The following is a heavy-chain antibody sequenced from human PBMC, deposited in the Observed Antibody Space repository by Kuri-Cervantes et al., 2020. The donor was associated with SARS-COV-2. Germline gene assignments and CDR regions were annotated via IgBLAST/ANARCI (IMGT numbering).Heavy chain of an antibody. J-gene: IGHJ5*02. V-gene: IGHV1-2*02. CDR2: INPNSGGT. CDR1: VYTFTGYY. D-gene: IGHD6-19*01. Sequence: ASVKVSCKASVYTFTGYYMHWVRQAPGQGLEWMGWINPNSGGTNYAQKFQGRVTMTRDTSISTAYMELSRLRSDDTAVYYCARGFNSAVAGTYWFDPWGQGTLVTVSS. CDR3: ARGFNSAVAGTYWFDP.